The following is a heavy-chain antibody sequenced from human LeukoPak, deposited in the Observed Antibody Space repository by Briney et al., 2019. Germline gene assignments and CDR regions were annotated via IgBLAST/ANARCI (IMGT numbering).Heavy chain of an antibody. CDR1: GYTFTNYD. CDR2: MNPNSGNT. D-gene: IGHD2-15*01. Sequence: GASVKVSCKASGYTFTNYDINWVRQATGQGLEWLGWMNPNSGNTVHAQNFQGRVTIARNTSISTAYMELSSLRSEDTAVYYCAKGYCSGGSCYQGHYYYMDVWGKGTTVTVSS. V-gene: IGHV1-8*03. CDR3: AKGYCSGGSCYQGHYYYMDV. J-gene: IGHJ6*03.